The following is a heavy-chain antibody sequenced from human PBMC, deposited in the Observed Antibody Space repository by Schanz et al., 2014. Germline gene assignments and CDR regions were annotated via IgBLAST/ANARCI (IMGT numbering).Heavy chain of an antibody. J-gene: IGHJ3*02. V-gene: IGHV3-23*04. CDR1: GFSFTTYA. CDR3: ARKMKLGFYGGKGHDSLDI. Sequence: EVQLVESGGGLIQPGGSLRLSCASSGFSFTTYAMSWVRQAPGKGLEWVSSISSGGGSTYYADSVKGRFTISRDNAKNSLYLQMNTLRAEDTAVYYCARKMKLGFYGGKGHDSLDIWGQGTMVTVSS. D-gene: IGHD4-17*01. CDR2: ISSGGGST.